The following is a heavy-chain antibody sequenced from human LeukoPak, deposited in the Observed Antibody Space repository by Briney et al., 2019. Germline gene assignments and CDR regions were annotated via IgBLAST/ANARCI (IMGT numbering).Heavy chain of an antibody. D-gene: IGHD3-22*01. CDR3: TRVRYDSSGYYSAWFDP. Sequence: GGSLRLSCTASGFTFGDYAMSWVRQAPGKGLEWVGFIRSKAYGGTTEYAASVKGRFTISRDDSKSIAYLQMNSLKTEDTAVYYCTRVRYDSSGYYSAWFDPWGQGTLVTVSS. J-gene: IGHJ5*02. V-gene: IGHV3-49*04. CDR2: IRSKAYGGTT. CDR1: GFTFGDYA.